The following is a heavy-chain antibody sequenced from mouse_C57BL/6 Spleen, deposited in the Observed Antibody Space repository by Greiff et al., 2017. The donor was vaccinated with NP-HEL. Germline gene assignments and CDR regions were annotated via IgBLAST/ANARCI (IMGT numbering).Heavy chain of an antibody. CDR3: ARGYGYDVLFDY. CDR1: GISITTGNYR. D-gene: IGHD2-2*01. J-gene: IGHJ2*01. CDR2: IYYSGTI. Sequence: DVKLVESGPGLVKPSQTVFLTCTVTGISITTGNYRWSWIRQFPGNKLEWIGYIYYSGTITYNPSLTSRTTITRDTPKNQFFLEMNSLTAEDTATYYCARGYGYDVLFDYWGQGTTLTVSS. V-gene: IGHV3-5*01.